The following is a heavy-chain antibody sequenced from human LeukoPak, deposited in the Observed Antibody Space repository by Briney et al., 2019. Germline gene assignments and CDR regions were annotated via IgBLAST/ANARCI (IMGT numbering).Heavy chain of an antibody. CDR1: GFTFSSYA. J-gene: IGHJ6*03. CDR2: FSGSGGTT. V-gene: IGHV3-23*01. CDR3: ANGNRCTSPNCLGYYYFYMDV. Sequence: GGSLRLSCAASGFTFSSYAMNWVRQAPGRGLEWVSGFSGSGGTTYYADSVKGRFTISRDNSKNTMYLQMNSLRAEDAAVYYCANGNRCTSPNCLGYYYFYMDVWGKGTTVTVSS. D-gene: IGHD2-8*01.